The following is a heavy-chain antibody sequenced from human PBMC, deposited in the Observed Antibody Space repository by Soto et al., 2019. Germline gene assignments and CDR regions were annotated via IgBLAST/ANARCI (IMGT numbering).Heavy chain of an antibody. CDR3: ATLGHYDFWSGFRKGNWFDP. CDR1: GGSFIGYY. Sequence: QVQLQQWGAGLLKPSETVSLTFAVYGGSFIGYYGTWIRQPPGKGLEGMGEINHSGSTNYNPSLKSRVIISADTSKNQFSLRLSSVTAADTAVYYCATLGHYDFWSGFRKGNWFDPWGQGTLVTVSS. D-gene: IGHD3-3*01. J-gene: IGHJ5*02. CDR2: INHSGST. V-gene: IGHV4-34*01.